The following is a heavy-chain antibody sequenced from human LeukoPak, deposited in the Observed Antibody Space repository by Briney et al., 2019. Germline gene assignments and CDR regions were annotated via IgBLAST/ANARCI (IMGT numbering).Heavy chain of an antibody. CDR2: IYYSGST. CDR3: GRDAGFGTSDAFDI. V-gene: IGHV4-31*03. D-gene: IGHD3-10*01. CDR1: GGSISSGGYY. Sequence: PSQTLSLTCTVSGGSISSGGYYWSWIRQHPGKGLEWIGYIYYSGSTYYNPSLKSRVTISVDTSKNQFSLKLSSVTAADTAVYYCGRDAGFGTSDAFDIWGQGTMVTVSS. J-gene: IGHJ3*02.